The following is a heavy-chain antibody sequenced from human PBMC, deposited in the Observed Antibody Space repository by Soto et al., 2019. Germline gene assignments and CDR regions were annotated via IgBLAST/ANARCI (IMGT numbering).Heavy chain of an antibody. CDR1: GYTFTSYD. J-gene: IGHJ5*02. Sequence: QVQLVQSGAEVKKPGASVKVSCKASGYTFTSYDINWVRQATGQGLEWMGWMNPNSGNTGYAQKFQGRVTMTRNTSISTAYMELSSLRSEDTAVYYCARGENYDLWSGSVWFDPWGQGTLVTVSS. CDR3: ARGENYDLWSGSVWFDP. D-gene: IGHD3-3*01. CDR2: MNPNSGNT. V-gene: IGHV1-8*01.